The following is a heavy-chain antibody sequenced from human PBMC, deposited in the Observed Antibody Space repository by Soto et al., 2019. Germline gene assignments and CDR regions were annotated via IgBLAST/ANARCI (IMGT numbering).Heavy chain of an antibody. CDR2: IDSDGSST. Sequence: HPGGSLRLSCAASGFTFSSYWMHWVRQAPGKGLVWVSRIDSDGSSTSYADSVKGRFTISRDNAKNSLYLQMNNLRAEDTAIYYCASSRDDYWGQGTPVTVSS. CDR3: ASSRDDY. CDR1: GFTFSSYW. J-gene: IGHJ4*02. V-gene: IGHV3-74*01.